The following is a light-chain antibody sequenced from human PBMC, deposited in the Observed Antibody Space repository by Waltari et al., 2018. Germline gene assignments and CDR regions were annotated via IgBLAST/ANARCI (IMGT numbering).Light chain of an antibody. CDR2: EVS. J-gene: IGLJ2*01. CDR3: CSYAGSGTVV. Sequence: QSALTQPASVSGSPGQSITISCTGTRRDVGSYNLVSWYQQHPGKAPKFMVYEVSKRPSGVSNRFSASKSGNTASLTISGLQAEDEADYYCCSYAGSGTVVFGGGTKLTVL. CDR1: RRDVGSYNL. V-gene: IGLV2-23*02.